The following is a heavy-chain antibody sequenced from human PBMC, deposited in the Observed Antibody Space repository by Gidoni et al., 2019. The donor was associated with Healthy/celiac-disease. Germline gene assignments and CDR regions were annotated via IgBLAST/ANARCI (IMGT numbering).Heavy chain of an antibody. CDR2: IYTSGST. V-gene: IGHV4-61*02. J-gene: IGHJ4*02. CDR1: GGSISSGSYY. Sequence: QVQLQESGPGLVKPSQTLSLTCTVSGGSISSGSYYWSWIRQPAGKGLEWIGRIYTSGSTNYNPSLKSRVTMSVDTSKNQFSLKLSSVTAADTAVYYCARGGGYSDPFDYWGQGTLVTVSS. D-gene: IGHD5-12*01. CDR3: ARGGGYSDPFDY.